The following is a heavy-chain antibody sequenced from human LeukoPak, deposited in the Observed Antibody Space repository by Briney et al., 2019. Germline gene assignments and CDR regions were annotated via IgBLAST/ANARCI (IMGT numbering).Heavy chain of an antibody. Sequence: SETLSLTCAVSGDSITSHNWWSWVRQSPGKGLVWIGEIYHSGTTNYSPSLKSRVTISVDKSKNQLSLRLTSVTAADTAVYFCASCLFDYYYFDQWGQGTLVTVSS. V-gene: IGHV4-4*02. CDR1: GDSITSHNW. J-gene: IGHJ4*02. CDR3: ASCLFDYYYFDQ. D-gene: IGHD3-10*01. CDR2: IYHSGTT.